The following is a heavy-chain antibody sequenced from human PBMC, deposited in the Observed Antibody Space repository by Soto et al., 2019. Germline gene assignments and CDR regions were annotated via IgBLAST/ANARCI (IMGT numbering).Heavy chain of an antibody. CDR2: VYYNENT. V-gene: IGHV4-39*01. Sequence: SETLSLTCPVSGASINNFAYYWGWIRQPPGKGLEWIGTVYYNENTYYNPSLKSRVAISVDTAKNQFSLNLRSVTAADTAIYFCARRERYYGSPGWFDPWGQGTLVTVSS. J-gene: IGHJ5*01. D-gene: IGHD3-10*01. CDR3: ARRERYYGSPGWFDP. CDR1: GASINNFAYY.